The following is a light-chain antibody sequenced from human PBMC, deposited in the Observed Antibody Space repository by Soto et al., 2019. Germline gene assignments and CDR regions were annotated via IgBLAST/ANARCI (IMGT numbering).Light chain of an antibody. Sequence: EIGLTQSPGTLSLSPGERATLSCRASQSVSSSYLAWYQQKPGQAPRLLIYGASSRATGIPDRFSGSGSGTDFTLTISSLEPEDFAVYYCQQYGSSPPTFGQGTKADIK. CDR3: QQYGSSPPT. CDR1: QSVSSSY. J-gene: IGKJ1*01. V-gene: IGKV3-20*01. CDR2: GAS.